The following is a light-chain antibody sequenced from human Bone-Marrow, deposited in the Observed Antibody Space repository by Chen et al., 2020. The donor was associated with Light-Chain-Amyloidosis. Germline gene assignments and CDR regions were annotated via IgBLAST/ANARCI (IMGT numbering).Light chain of an antibody. Sequence: SYVLTQPPSVSVAPGQTARIPCGGNNIGTTSVHWYQQTPGQAPLLVVYDDSDRPSGIPGRLSGSNSGNTATLTISRVEAEDEADYYCQVWDRSSDRPVFGGGTKLTVL. V-gene: IGLV3-21*02. CDR1: NIGTTS. CDR3: QVWDRSSDRPV. CDR2: DDS. J-gene: IGLJ3*02.